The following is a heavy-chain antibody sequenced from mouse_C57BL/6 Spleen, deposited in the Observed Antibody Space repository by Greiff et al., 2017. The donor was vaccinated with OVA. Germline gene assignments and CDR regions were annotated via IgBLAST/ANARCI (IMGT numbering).Heavy chain of an antibody. CDR1: GYTFTSYT. D-gene: IGHD1-1*01. Sequence: VKLVESGAELARPGASVKMSCKASGYTFTSYTMHWVKQRPGQGLEWIGYINPSSGYTKYNQKFKDKATLTADKSSSTAYMQLSSLTSEDSAVYYCAIITTVVGSRQYFDVWGTGTTVTVSS. J-gene: IGHJ1*03. CDR2: INPSSGYT. V-gene: IGHV1-4*01. CDR3: AIITTVVGSRQYFDV.